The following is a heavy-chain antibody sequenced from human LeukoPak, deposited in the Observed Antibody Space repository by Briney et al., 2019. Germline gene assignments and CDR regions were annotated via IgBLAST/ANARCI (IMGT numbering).Heavy chain of an antibody. CDR2: ISGSGTST. CDR3: AKGREVVVATASDS. V-gene: IGHV3-23*01. Sequence: GGSLRLSCVASGFTFSNYVMNWVRQAPGKGLECVSSISGSGTSTYYADSVKGRFTSSRDNSKNTLYLQMNSLRAEDTAIYYCAKGREVVVATASDSWGHGTLVTVSS. D-gene: IGHD2-15*01. J-gene: IGHJ5*01. CDR1: GFTFSNYV.